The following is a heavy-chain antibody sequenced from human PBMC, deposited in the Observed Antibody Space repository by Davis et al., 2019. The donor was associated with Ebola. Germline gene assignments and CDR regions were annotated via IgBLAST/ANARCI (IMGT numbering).Heavy chain of an antibody. Sequence: GGSLRLSCAASGLSVSATYMTWVRQAPGKGLEWVSALSGSGGLSYYADSVKGRFTISRDNSKNTLYLQMNSLTAEDTAVYYCARGGETVTGTASHGMDVWGQGTTVTVSS. CDR1: GLSVSATY. CDR3: ARGGETVTGTASHGMDV. D-gene: IGHD4-11*01. J-gene: IGHJ6*02. V-gene: IGHV3-23*01. CDR2: LSGSGGLS.